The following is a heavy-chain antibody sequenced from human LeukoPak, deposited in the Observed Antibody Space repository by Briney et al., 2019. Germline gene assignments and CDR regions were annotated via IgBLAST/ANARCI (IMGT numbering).Heavy chain of an antibody. V-gene: IGHV4-59*08. CDR2: IYYSGST. Sequence: SETLSLTCTVSGGSISSYYWSWIRQPPGKGLEWIGYIYYSGSTNYNPSLKSRVTISVDTSKNQFSLKLSSVTAADTAVYYCASGREYYYDSSGHTYDYWGQGTLVTVSS. J-gene: IGHJ4*02. CDR1: GGSISSYY. D-gene: IGHD3-22*01. CDR3: ASGREYYYDSSGHTYDY.